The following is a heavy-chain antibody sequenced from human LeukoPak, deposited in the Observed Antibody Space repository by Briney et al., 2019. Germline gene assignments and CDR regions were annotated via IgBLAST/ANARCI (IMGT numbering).Heavy chain of an antibody. CDR1: GDSISSDY. Sequence: PSETLSLTCTVSGDSISSDYWSWIRQPPGKGLEWIGYIYRFGNADYSPSLMRRVTISLDTSQKQLSLNLTTVTTADTAVYYCAGRGQRYFRDWGQGTLVTVSS. CDR2: IYRFGNA. V-gene: IGHV4-4*09. J-gene: IGHJ1*01. CDR3: AGRGQRYFRD.